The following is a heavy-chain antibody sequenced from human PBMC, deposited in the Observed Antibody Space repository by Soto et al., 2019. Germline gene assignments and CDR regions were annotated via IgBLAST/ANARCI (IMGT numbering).Heavy chain of an antibody. V-gene: IGHV4-34*01. J-gene: IGHJ5*02. D-gene: IGHD3-3*01. Sequence: SETLSLTCGVYGGSLSPYYWSWIRQTPGKGLEWIAEINHSGTINYNPSLESRVTISIDTSTNQFSLKLTSVTAAETAVYYCARWYYDFWSGLFTHYFDPWGQGTQVTVSS. CDR2: INHSGTI. CDR3: ARWYYDFWSGLFTHYFDP. CDR1: GGSLSPYY.